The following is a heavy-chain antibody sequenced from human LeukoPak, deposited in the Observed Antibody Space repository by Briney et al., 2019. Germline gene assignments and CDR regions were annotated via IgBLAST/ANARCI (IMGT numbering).Heavy chain of an antibody. CDR1: GFTFSSYN. V-gene: IGHV3-21*01. J-gene: IGHJ3*02. Sequence: PGGSLRLSCAASGFTFSSYNMNWVRQAPGKGLEWVSSISTGSTYIYYADSVKGRFTISRDNTKNSLYLQMNRLRAEDTAVYYCTREGVDVFDIWGQGTMVTVSS. CDR2: ISTGSTYI. CDR3: TREGVDVFDI. D-gene: IGHD3-10*01.